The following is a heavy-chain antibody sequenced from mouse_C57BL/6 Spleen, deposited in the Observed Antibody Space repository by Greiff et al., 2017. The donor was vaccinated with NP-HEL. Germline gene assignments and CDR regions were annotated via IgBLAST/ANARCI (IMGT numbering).Heavy chain of an antibody. Sequence: QVQLQQSGAELVRPGTSVKVSCKASGSAFTNYLIAWVKQRPGQGLEWIGVINPGSGGPKYNEKFKGKATLPADQSSSPAYMQLSSHTSEDSAVYYCAAGDDYDEGYYAMDYWGQGTTVTVSS. V-gene: IGHV1-54*01. J-gene: IGHJ4*01. CDR1: GSAFTNYL. CDR3: AAGDDYDEGYYAMDY. D-gene: IGHD2-4*01. CDR2: INPGSGGP.